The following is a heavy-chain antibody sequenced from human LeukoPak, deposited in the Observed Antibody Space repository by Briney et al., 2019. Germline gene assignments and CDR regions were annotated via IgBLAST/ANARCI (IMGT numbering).Heavy chain of an antibody. CDR1: GYTFTSYG. Sequence: AASVKVSCKASGYTFTSYGISWVRQAPGQGLEWMGWISAYNGNTNYAQKLQGRVTMTTDTSTSTAYMELRSLRSDDTAVYYCARDEGGWPHYYYYYMDVWGKGATVTVSS. V-gene: IGHV1-18*01. D-gene: IGHD6-19*01. CDR2: ISAYNGNT. J-gene: IGHJ6*03. CDR3: ARDEGGWPHYYYYYMDV.